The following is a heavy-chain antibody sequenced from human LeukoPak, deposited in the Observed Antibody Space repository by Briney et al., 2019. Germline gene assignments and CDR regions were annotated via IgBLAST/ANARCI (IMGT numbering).Heavy chain of an antibody. J-gene: IGHJ3*02. CDR1: GGSISSYY. CDR3: ARRSRTAQDPDI. Sequence: SETLPLTCTVSGGSISSYYWSWIRQPPGKGLEWIGEINHSGSTNYNPSLKSRVTISVDTSKNQFSLKLSSVTAADTAVYYCARRSRTAQDPDIWGQGTMVTVSS. D-gene: IGHD2-15*01. CDR2: INHSGST. V-gene: IGHV4-34*01.